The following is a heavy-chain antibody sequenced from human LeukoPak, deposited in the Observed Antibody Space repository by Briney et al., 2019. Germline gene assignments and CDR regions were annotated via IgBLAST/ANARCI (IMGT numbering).Heavy chain of an antibody. CDR2: IKQDGTEK. J-gene: IGHJ4*02. CDR3: ARDPFVSVASIFDY. Sequence: GGSLRLSCAASGFTFSTYWMRWVRRAPGKGLEWVANIKQDGTEKQYVDSLKGRFTISRDNGKNSLYLQLNSLRAEDTAVYYCARDPFVSVASIFDYWGQGTLVTVSS. D-gene: IGHD6-19*01. V-gene: IGHV3-7*03. CDR1: GFTFSTYW.